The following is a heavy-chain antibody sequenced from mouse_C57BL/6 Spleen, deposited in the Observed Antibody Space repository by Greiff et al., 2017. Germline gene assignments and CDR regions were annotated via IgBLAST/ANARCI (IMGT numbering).Heavy chain of an antibody. CDR3: ASLRSSGEGY. Sequence: VQLQQSGAELVKPGASVKISCKASGYTFTSYWMHWVKQRPGQGLEWIGYLNPSSGYTKYNQKFKDKATLTADKSSSTAYMQLSSLTYEDSAVYYCASLRSSGEGYWGQGTTLTVSS. CDR2: LNPSSGYT. J-gene: IGHJ2*01. D-gene: IGHD1-1*01. CDR1: GYTFTSYW. V-gene: IGHV1-7*01.